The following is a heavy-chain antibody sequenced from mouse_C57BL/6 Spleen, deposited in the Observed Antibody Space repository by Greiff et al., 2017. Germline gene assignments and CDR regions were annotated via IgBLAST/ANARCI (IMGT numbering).Heavy chain of an antibody. Sequence: QVQLQQPGAELVMPGASVKLSCKASGYTFTSYWMHWVKQRPGQGLEWIGEIDPSDSYTNYNQKFKGKSTLTVDKSSSTAYMQLSSLTSEDSAVYYCAREDYYGSFTRDAMDYWGQGTSVTVSS. CDR2: IDPSDSYT. V-gene: IGHV1-69*01. CDR1: GYTFTSYW. J-gene: IGHJ4*01. CDR3: AREDYYGSFTRDAMDY. D-gene: IGHD1-1*01.